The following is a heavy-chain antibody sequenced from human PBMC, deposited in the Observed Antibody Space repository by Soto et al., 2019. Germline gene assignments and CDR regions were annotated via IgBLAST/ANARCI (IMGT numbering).Heavy chain of an antibody. D-gene: IGHD2-2*02. CDR1: GYSFATYW. J-gene: IGHJ4*02. CDR2: IYPGDSDT. V-gene: IGHV5-51*01. CDR3: ATGGYCTTTSCYNFFDH. Sequence: PGESLKISCKGSGYSFATYWIGWVRQMPGKGLEWMGIIYPGDSDTRYSPSFQGQVTISADKSINTAYLQWSSLKASDTAMYYCATGGYCTTTSCYNFFDHWGQGSLVTVSS.